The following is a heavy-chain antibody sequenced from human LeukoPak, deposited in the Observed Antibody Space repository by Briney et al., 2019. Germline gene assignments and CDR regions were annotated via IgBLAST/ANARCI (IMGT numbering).Heavy chain of an antibody. J-gene: IGHJ4*02. D-gene: IGHD2-2*01. CDR3: AKDLGVVVPAASY. CDR1: GFTFSSYG. V-gene: IGHV3-30*18. Sequence: PGRSLRLSCAASGFTFSSYGMLWVRQAPGKGLEGVAVISYDGSNKYYADSVKGRFTNSRDNSKNTLYLQMNSLRAEDTAVYYCAKDLGVVVPAASYWGQGTLVTVSS. CDR2: ISYDGSNK.